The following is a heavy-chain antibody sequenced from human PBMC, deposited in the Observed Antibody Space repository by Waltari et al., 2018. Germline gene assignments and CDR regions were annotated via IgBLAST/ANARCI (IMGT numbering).Heavy chain of an antibody. V-gene: IGHV3-74*03. CDR3: ARGGLAGATPDY. CDR2: VNNEGTHT. D-gene: IGHD1-26*01. CDR1: GFTFNNYW. J-gene: IGHJ4*02. Sequence: EVRLVESGGGLVQPGGSLRLSCAASGFTFNNYWIHWVRHAPGKGLVWVAYVNNEGTHTAYVDAVKGRFTASRDNAKNTLYLQMNGLRVEDTAVYYCARGGLAGATPDYWGQGTLVTVSS.